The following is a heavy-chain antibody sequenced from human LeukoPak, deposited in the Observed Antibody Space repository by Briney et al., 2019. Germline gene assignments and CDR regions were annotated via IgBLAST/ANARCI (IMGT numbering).Heavy chain of an antibody. Sequence: SETLSLTCAVYGGSFSGYYWSWIRQPPGKGLEWIGYIYYSGSTNYNPSLKSRVTISVDTSKNQFSLKLSSVTAADTAVYYCARDRGGYDLRAFDIWGQGTMVTVSS. CDR2: IYYSGST. J-gene: IGHJ3*02. CDR3: ARDRGGYDLRAFDI. V-gene: IGHV4-59*12. CDR1: GGSFSGYY. D-gene: IGHD5-12*01.